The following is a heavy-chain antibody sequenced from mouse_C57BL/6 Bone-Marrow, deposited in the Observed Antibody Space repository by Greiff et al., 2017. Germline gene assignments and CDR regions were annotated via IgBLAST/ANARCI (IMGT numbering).Heavy chain of an antibody. V-gene: IGHV1-54*01. D-gene: IGHD3-2*02. J-gene: IGHJ3*01. CDR2: INPGSGGT. CDR1: GYAFTHYL. CDR3: ASLSQAECAY. Sequence: QVQLKESGAELVRPGTSVQVSCKASGYAFTHYLIEWVKHRPGQGLAWIGVINPGSGGTNYNEKFKGKATLTADNSSSTAYMQLSSLTSEDSAVYFCASLSQAECAYWGQGTLVTVSA.